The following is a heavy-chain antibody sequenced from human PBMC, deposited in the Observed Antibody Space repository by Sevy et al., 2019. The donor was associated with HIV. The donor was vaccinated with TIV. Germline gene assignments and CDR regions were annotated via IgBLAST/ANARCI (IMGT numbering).Heavy chain of an antibody. CDR2: ISWNSGSI. J-gene: IGHJ4*02. V-gene: IGHV3-9*01. CDR1: GFTFDDYA. CDR3: AKTNELGYCSGGSCSDFDY. Sequence: GGSLRLSCAASGFTFDDYAMHWVRQAPGKGLEWVSGISWNSGSIGYADSVKGRFTISRDNAKNSLYLQMNRLRAEDTALYYCAKTNELGYCSGGSCSDFDYWGQGTLVTVSS. D-gene: IGHD2-15*01.